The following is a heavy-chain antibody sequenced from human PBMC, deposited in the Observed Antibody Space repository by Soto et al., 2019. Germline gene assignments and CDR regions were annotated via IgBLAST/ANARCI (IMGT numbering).Heavy chain of an antibody. CDR2: ISRFSDRT. CDR1: GFNFNSYT. V-gene: IGHV3-21*06. J-gene: IGHJ3*02. D-gene: IGHD3-3*02. CDR3: AKDPSALRRRSAFDI. Sequence: GGSLRLSCSASGFNFNSYTMNWVRQAPGKGLEWVSSISRFSDRTYYADSVKGRFAIFRANAENSVYLQVNSLRAEDTAVYYCAKDPSALRRRSAFDIWGQGTMVTVSS.